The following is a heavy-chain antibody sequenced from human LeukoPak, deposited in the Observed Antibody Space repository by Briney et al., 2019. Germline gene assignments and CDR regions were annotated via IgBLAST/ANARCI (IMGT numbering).Heavy chain of an antibody. D-gene: IGHD3-3*01. Sequence: SETLSLTCAVYGGSFSGYYWSWIRQPPGKGLEWIGEINHSGSTNYNPSLKSRVTISVDTSKNQFSLKLSSVTAADTAVYYCARISRYDFWSGYTSRWGQGTLVTVSS. CDR3: ARISRYDFWSGYTSR. CDR1: GGSFSGYY. V-gene: IGHV4-34*01. J-gene: IGHJ4*02. CDR2: INHSGST.